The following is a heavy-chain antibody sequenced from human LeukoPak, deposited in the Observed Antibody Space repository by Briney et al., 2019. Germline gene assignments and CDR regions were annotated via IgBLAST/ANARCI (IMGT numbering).Heavy chain of an antibody. J-gene: IGHJ6*03. CDR1: GFTFSNYG. Sequence: PGGSLRLSCAASGFTFSNYGMHWVRQAPGKGLEWVAFIRYDGSKKYYADSVKGRFTISRDNAKNSLYLQMNSLRAEDTAVYYCARDVNYYYYMDVWGKGTTVTVSS. V-gene: IGHV3-30*02. CDR3: ARDVNYYYYMDV. CDR2: IRYDGSKK.